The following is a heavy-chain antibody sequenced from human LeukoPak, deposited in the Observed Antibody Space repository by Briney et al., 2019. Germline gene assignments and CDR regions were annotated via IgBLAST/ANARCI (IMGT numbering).Heavy chain of an antibody. CDR1: GYTFTSYG. J-gene: IGHJ4*02. CDR2: ISAYNGNT. D-gene: IGHD1-20*01. V-gene: IGHV1-18*01. Sequence: ASVKVSCKASGYTFTSYGISWVRQAPGQGLEWMGWISAYNGNTNYAQKLQGRVTMTTDTSTSTAYMELRSLRSDDTAVYYCARDPIYRPFITFDYWGQGTLVTVSS. CDR3: ARDPIYRPFITFDY.